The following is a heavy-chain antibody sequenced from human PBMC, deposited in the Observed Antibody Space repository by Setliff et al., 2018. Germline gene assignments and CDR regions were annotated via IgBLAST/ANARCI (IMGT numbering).Heavy chain of an antibody. CDR2: IYYSGST. V-gene: IGHV4-39*01. CDR3: ARHRSGWYGYYYYGMDV. D-gene: IGHD6-19*01. Sequence: PSETLSLTCTVSGGSISSSSYYRGWIRQPPGKGLEWIGSIYYSGSTYYNPSLKSRVTISVDTSKNQFSLKLSSVTAADTAVYYCARHRSGWYGYYYYGMDVWGQGTTVTVSS. CDR1: GGSISSSSYY. J-gene: IGHJ6*02.